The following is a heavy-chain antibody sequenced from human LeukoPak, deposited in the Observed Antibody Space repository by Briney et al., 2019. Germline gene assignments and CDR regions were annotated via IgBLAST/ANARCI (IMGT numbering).Heavy chain of an antibody. J-gene: IGHJ3*02. CDR3: ATGRIVIDDAFDI. V-gene: IGHV3-30*02. Sequence: GGSLRLSCAASGFTFSSYGMHWVRQAPGKGLEWVAFIRYDGSNKYYADSVKGRFTISRDNSKNTLYLQMNSLRAEDTAVYYCATGRIVIDDAFDIWGQGTMVTVSS. CDR2: IRYDGSNK. D-gene: IGHD3-16*02. CDR1: GFTFSSYG.